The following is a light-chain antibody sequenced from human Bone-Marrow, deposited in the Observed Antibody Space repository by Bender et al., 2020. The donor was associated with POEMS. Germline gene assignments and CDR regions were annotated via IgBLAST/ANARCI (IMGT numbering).Light chain of an antibody. Sequence: QPVLTQSPSASASLGASVKLTCTLSSGHSHYVIAWHQQQPEKGPRYLMNLKIDGRHSKGDGIPDRFSGSSSGAERYLTISSLQSEDEADYYCQTWDTGIGVFGGGTKLTVL. V-gene: IGLV4-69*01. CDR1: SGHSHYV. CDR3: QTWDTGIGV. CDR2: LKIDGRH. J-gene: IGLJ3*02.